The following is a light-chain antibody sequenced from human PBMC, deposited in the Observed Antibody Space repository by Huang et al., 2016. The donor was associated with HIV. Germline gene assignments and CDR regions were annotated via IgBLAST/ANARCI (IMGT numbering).Light chain of an antibody. J-gene: IGKJ1*01. V-gene: IGKV3-11*01. CDR2: DAS. CDR1: QSVGSY. Sequence: DIVLTQSPATLSLSPGERATLSCRAGQSVGSYLAGYQQTPGQAPRLLVSDASHRATGIPARFSGSGSGTDFTLTISSLEPEDFAVYYCHQHSSWPGTFGQGTRVEIK. CDR3: HQHSSWPGT.